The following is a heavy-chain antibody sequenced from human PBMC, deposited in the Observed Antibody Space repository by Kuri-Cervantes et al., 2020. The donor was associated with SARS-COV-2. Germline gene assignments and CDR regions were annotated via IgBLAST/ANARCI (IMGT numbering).Heavy chain of an antibody. CDR1: GGSISSYY. D-gene: IGHD6-6*01. V-gene: IGHV4-59*12. CDR2: IYYSGST. CDR3: ARGNSSSGFDY. Sequence: SETLSLTCTVSGGSISSYYWSWIRQPPGQGLEWLGYIYYSGSTKYNPSLESRVTISVDRSKNQFSLKLSSVTAADTAVYYCARGNSSSGFDYWGQGTLVTVSS. J-gene: IGHJ4*02.